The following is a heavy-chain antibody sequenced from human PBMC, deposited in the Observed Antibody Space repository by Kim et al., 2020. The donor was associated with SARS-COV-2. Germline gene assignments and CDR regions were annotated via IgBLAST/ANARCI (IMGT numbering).Heavy chain of an antibody. CDR1: GFTFSSYG. CDR3: AREGGWFADLLPDY. Sequence: GGSLRLSCAASGFTFSSYGMHWVRQAPGKGLEWVAVIWYDGSNKYYADSVKGRFTISRDNSKNTLYLQMNSLRAEDTAVYYCAREGGWFADLLPDYWGQGTLVTVSS. V-gene: IGHV3-33*01. J-gene: IGHJ4*02. CDR2: IWYDGSNK. D-gene: IGHD3-10*01.